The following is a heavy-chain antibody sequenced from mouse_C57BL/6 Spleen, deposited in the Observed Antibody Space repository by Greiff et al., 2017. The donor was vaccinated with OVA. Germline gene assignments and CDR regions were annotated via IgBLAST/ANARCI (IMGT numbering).Heavy chain of an antibody. CDR2: IDPSDSYT. J-gene: IGHJ2*01. CDR1: GYTFTSYW. D-gene: IGHD2-3*01. Sequence: VQLKQPGAELVMPGASVQLSCKASGYTFTSYWMHWVKQRPGQGLEWIGEIDPSDSYTNYNQKFKGKSTLTVDKSSSTAYMQLSSLTSEDSAVYYCARKEFYDGYPYFDYWGQGTTLTVSS. CDR3: ARKEFYDGYPYFDY. V-gene: IGHV1-69*01.